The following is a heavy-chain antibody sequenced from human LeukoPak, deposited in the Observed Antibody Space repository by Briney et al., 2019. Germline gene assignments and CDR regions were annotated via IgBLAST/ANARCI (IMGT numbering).Heavy chain of an antibody. Sequence: GGSLRLSCVASEFTFSDYYMTWIRQAPGRGLEWVSYMSSSGSGIYYAESVKGRFTISRDNTNNSLFLQMNSLRAEDTAVYYCARGKRTMDVWGQGTTVIVSS. CDR3: ARGKRTMDV. J-gene: IGHJ6*02. V-gene: IGHV3-11*01. CDR2: MSSSGSGI. CDR1: EFTFSDYY.